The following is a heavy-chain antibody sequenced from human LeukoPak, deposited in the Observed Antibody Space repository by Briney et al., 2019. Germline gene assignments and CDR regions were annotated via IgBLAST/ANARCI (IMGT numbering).Heavy chain of an antibody. Sequence: GGSLRLSCAASGFTFNNYWMHWVRQGPGKGLVWVSRINEDGSSTSYAESVRGRFTISRDNAKNTLYLQMNSLRAEDAAVYYCTTDTFGARDSWGQGTLVTVSS. CDR2: INEDGSST. CDR3: TTDTFGARDS. J-gene: IGHJ4*02. D-gene: IGHD3-10*01. V-gene: IGHV3-74*01. CDR1: GFTFNNYW.